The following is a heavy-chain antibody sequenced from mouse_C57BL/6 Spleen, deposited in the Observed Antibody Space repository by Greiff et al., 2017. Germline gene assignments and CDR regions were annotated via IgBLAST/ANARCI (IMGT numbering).Heavy chain of an antibody. CDR1: GYTFTDYE. CDR2: IDPETGGT. CDR3: TGIAHYYGSKNYFDY. Sequence: QVQLKQSGAELVRPGASVTLSCKASGYTFTDYEMHWVKQTPVHGLEWIGAIDPETGGTAYNQKFKGKAILTADKSSSTAYMELRSLTSEDSAVYYCTGIAHYYGSKNYFDYWGQGTTLTVSS. J-gene: IGHJ2*01. D-gene: IGHD1-1*01. V-gene: IGHV1-15*01.